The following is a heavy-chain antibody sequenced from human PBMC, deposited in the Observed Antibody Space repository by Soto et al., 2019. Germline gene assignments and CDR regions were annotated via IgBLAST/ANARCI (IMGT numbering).Heavy chain of an antibody. CDR1: GGTFSSYA. Sequence: ASVKVSCKASGGTFSSYAISWVRQAPGQGLEWMGGIIPIFGTANYAQKFQGRVTITADESTSTAYMELSSLRSEDTAVYYCARAYNSDFWSGPNPYYYGMDVWGRGTTVTVSS. V-gene: IGHV1-69*13. D-gene: IGHD3-3*01. CDR2: IIPIFGTA. J-gene: IGHJ6*02. CDR3: ARAYNSDFWSGPNPYYYGMDV.